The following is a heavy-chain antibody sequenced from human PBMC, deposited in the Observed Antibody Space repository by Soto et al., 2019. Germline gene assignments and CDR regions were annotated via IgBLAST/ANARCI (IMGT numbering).Heavy chain of an antibody. J-gene: IGHJ3*02. CDR1: GFTFSSYS. Sequence: GSLRLSCAASGFTFSSYSMNWVRQAPGKGLEWVSSISSSSSYIYYADSVKGRFTISRDNAKNSLYLQMNSLRAEDTAVYYCARDVFEAARRGEYAFDIWGQGTMVTVSS. D-gene: IGHD3-16*01. CDR3: ARDVFEAARRGEYAFDI. CDR2: ISSSSSYI. V-gene: IGHV3-21*04.